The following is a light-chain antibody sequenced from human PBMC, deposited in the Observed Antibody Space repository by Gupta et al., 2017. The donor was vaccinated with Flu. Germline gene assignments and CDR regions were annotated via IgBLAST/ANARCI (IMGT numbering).Light chain of an antibody. CDR2: AAS. CDR3: QQTYSTPLT. Sequence: DIQLTKSPSSLSSSLGDRVTITCRASQSIRSYLNWYQQKPGEAPKLLIYAASTLQSGVPSRFSGSGSETEFTLTIINLQPEDFATYYCQQTYSTPLTFGGGTKVEIK. CDR1: QSIRSY. V-gene: IGKV1-39*01. J-gene: IGKJ4*01.